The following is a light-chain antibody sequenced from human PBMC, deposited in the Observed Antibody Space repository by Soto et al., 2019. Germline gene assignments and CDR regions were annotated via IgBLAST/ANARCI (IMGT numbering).Light chain of an antibody. V-gene: IGLV1-44*01. CDR1: SSNIGSNT. CDR2: SNN. J-gene: IGLJ1*01. CDR3: AAWDASLNGYV. Sequence: QSVLTQPPSTSGTPGQRVTISWSGSSSNIGSNTVNWYQHLPGTAPKLLIYSNNQRPSGVPDRFSGSKSGTSASLAVSGLHSEDEADYYCAAWDASLNGYVFGTGTKLTDL.